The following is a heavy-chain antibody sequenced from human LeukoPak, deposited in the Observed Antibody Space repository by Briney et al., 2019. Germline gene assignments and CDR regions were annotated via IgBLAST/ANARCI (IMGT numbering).Heavy chain of an antibody. D-gene: IGHD3-22*01. J-gene: IGHJ4*02. CDR2: IWYDGSNK. V-gene: IGHV3-33*01. CDR3: ARDSGGYYYDSSGLGY. CDR1: GFTFSSYG. Sequence: GGSLRLSCAASGFTFSSYGMHWVRQAPGKGLEWVAVIWYDGSNKYYADSVKGRFTISRDNSKNTLYLQMNSLRAEDTAVYYCARDSGGYYYDSSGLGYWGQGTLVTVSS.